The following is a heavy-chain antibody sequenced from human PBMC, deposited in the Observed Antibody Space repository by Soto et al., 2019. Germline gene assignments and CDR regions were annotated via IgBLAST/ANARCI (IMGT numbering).Heavy chain of an antibody. CDR2: IYYSGST. CDR1: GGSITTSSYY. V-gene: IGHV4-39*01. D-gene: IGHD3-9*01. Sequence: SENLSLTFTVSGGSITTSSYYWGWIRQPPGKGLEWIGSIYYSGSTYYNPSLKSRVTISVDTSKNQFSLKLSSVTAADTAVYYCASFYDILTGTYYYYGMDVWGQGTTVT. J-gene: IGHJ6*02. CDR3: ASFYDILTGTYYYYGMDV.